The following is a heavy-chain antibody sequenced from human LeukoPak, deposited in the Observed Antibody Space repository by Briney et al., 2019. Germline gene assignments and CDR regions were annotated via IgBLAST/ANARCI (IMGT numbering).Heavy chain of an antibody. CDR1: GGSISSYY. CDR2: IYSSGST. V-gene: IGHV4-59*01. CDR3: ARQSSGWSMGFDY. J-gene: IGHJ4*02. D-gene: IGHD6-19*01. Sequence: SETLSLTCTVAGGSISSYYWSWIRQPPGKGLEWIGYIYSSGSTNYNPSLKSRVTISVDTSKNQFSLKLSSVTAADTAVYYCARQSSGWSMGFDYWGQGTLVTVSS.